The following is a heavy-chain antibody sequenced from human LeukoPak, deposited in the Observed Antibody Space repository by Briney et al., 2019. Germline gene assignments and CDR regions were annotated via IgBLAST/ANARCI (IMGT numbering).Heavy chain of an antibody. V-gene: IGHV1-2*02. CDR3: ARDILYCSSTSCQDY. Sequence: ASVKVSFKASGYTFTGYYTHWVRQAPGQGLEWMGWINPNSGGTNYAQKFQGRVTMTRDTSISTAYMELSRLRSDDTAVYYCARDILYCSSTSCQDYWGQGTLVTVSS. J-gene: IGHJ4*02. CDR2: INPNSGGT. CDR1: GYTFTGYY. D-gene: IGHD2-2*01.